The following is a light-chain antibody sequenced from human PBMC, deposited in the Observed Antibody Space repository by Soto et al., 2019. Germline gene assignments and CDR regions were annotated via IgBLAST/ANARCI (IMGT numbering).Light chain of an antibody. J-gene: IGLJ3*02. V-gene: IGLV2-14*03. Sequence: QSALTQPASVSGSPGQSITISCTGTSSDVGRYNYVSWYQQHPGKAPKLMIYDVSIRPSGVSDRFSGSKSGNTASLTISGLQAEDAADYYCSSYTSSSTVVFGGGTKLTVL. CDR3: SSYTSSSTVV. CDR1: SSDVGRYNY. CDR2: DVS.